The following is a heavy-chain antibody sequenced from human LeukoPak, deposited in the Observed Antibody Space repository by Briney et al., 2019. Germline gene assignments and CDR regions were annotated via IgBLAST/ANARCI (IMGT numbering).Heavy chain of an antibody. Sequence: GGSLRLSCAASGFTFSSYAMHWVRQAPGKGLEWVAVISYDGSNKYYADSVKGRFTISRDNSKNTLYLQMNSLKTEDTAVYYCTGGPYSGSYGGDYWGQGTLVTVSS. CDR1: GFTFSSYA. D-gene: IGHD1-26*01. J-gene: IGHJ4*02. CDR2: ISYDGSNK. CDR3: TGGPYSGSYGGDY. V-gene: IGHV3-30*04.